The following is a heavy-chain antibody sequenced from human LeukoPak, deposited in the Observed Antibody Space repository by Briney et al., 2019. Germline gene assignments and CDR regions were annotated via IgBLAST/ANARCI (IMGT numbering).Heavy chain of an antibody. CDR1: GFTFIRSA. V-gene: IGHV3-23*01. Sequence: VGSLRLSCAASGFTFIRSAMTWVRQTPGKGLDWVSSISSSGNTYYADPAKGRFTISRDNSKNILYLKMNSLRAEDTAVYYCVKGRISEDGLDFWGEGTLVTVSS. CDR2: ISSSGNT. J-gene: IGHJ4*02. CDR3: VKGRISEDGLDF. D-gene: IGHD6-13*01.